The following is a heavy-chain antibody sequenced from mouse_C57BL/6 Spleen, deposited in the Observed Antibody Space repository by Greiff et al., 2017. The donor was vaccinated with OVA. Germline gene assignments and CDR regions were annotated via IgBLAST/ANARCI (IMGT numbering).Heavy chain of an antibody. CDR3: ARAKYWDFDV. Sequence: EVMLVESGGGLVKPGGSLKLSCAASGFTFSDYGMHWVRQAPEKGLEWVAYISSGSSTIYYADPVKGRFTISRDNAKNTLFLQMTSLRSEDTAMYYCARAKYWDFDVWGTGTTVTVSS. CDR1: GFTFSDYG. V-gene: IGHV5-17*01. CDR2: ISSGSSTI. J-gene: IGHJ1*03.